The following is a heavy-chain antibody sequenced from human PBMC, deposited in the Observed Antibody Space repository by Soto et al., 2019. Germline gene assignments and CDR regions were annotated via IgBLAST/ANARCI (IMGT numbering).Heavy chain of an antibody. CDR3: VKWTGRYCSGVRCYLVDPFDY. J-gene: IGHJ4*02. V-gene: IGHV3-23*01. Sequence: EVHLLESGGDLVQPGGSLRLSCAASGFTFSNYAMSCVRQAPGKGLDWVSGISGSAASTFYADSVKGRFTISRDNSKNTLYLQMNSLRAEDTAVYYCVKWTGRYCSGVRCYLVDPFDYWGQGTLVTVSS. D-gene: IGHD2-15*01. CDR1: GFTFSNYA. CDR2: ISGSAAST.